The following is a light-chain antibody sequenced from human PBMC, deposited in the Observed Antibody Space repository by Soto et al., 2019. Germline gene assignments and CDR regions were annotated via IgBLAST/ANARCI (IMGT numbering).Light chain of an antibody. J-gene: IGLJ2*01. CDR1: SPNVGTNY. CDR3: AAWDDSLSIVL. Sequence: QSVLAQPPSASGTPGQRVTISCSGSSPNVGTNYVYWYQQLPGTAPRLLIYRSGQRPSGVPNRFSGSEYGTSASLAIRGLRSEDEADYYCAAWDDSLSIVLFGGGSKLTVL. CDR2: RSG. V-gene: IGLV1-47*01.